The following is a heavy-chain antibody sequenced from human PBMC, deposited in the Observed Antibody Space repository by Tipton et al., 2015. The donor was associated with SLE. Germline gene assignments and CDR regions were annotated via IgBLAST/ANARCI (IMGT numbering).Heavy chain of an antibody. Sequence: TLSLTCAVSGGSISSGDYSWSWIRQPPGKGLEWIGYTYHSGSSYYNSSLKSRVTISVDRSKNQFSLRLSSVTAADTAVYYCASDGVGGRYHDGFHIWGQGTMVTVS. CDR3: ASDGVGGRYHDGFHI. D-gene: IGHD1-26*01. CDR2: TYHSGSS. CDR1: GGSISSGDYS. V-gene: IGHV4-30-2*01. J-gene: IGHJ3*02.